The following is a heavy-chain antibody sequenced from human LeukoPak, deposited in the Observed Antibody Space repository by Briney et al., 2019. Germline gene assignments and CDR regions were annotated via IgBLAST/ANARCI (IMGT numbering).Heavy chain of an antibody. D-gene: IGHD6-13*01. V-gene: IGHV1-2*02. Sequence: ASVKVSCKASGYTFTGYYMHWVRQATGQGLEWMGWMNPNSGNTGYAQKFQGRVTMTRGTSISTAYMELSRLRSDDTAVYYCARVGPEQQLVKAVDYWGQGTLVTVSS. CDR3: ARVGPEQQLVKAVDY. CDR1: GYTFTGYY. CDR2: MNPNSGNT. J-gene: IGHJ4*02.